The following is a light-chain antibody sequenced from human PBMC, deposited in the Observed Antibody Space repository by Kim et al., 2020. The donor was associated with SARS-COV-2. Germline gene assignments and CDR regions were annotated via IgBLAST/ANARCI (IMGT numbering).Light chain of an antibody. CDR2: GAS. Sequence: SPGRGATLSCRASQSVSSNLAWYRRNPGQAPRLVIYGASTRAAGVPARFSGSVSGAEFTLTISNLQPEDCAVYYCQQYNKWMYTFGQGTKLEI. CDR1: QSVSSN. J-gene: IGKJ2*01. V-gene: IGKV3D-15*01. CDR3: QQYNKWMYT.